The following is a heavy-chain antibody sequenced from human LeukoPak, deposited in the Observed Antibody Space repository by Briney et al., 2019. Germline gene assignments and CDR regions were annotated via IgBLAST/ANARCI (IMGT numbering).Heavy chain of an antibody. CDR1: GFTFSGSA. J-gene: IGHJ4*02. CDR2: IRSKANSYAT. Sequence: GGSLRLSCAASGFTFSGSAMHWVRQASGKGLEWVGRIRSKANSYATAYAASVKGRFTISRDNSKNTLYLQMNSLRTEDTAVYFCAKFEGATIPGWFNDYWGQGILVTVSS. D-gene: IGHD6-19*01. V-gene: IGHV3-73*01. CDR3: AKFEGATIPGWFNDY.